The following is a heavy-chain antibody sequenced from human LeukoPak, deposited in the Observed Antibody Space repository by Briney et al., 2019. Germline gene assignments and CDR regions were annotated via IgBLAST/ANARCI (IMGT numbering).Heavy chain of an antibody. CDR3: ARDEVRSSLTTFDY. J-gene: IGHJ4*02. D-gene: IGHD1-1*01. Sequence: SETLSLTCTVSGGSISSSSYYWGWIRQPPGKGLEWIGSIYYSGSTYYNPSLKSRVTISVDTSKNQFSLKLSSVTAADTAVYYCARDEVRSSLTTFDYWGQGTLVTVSS. V-gene: IGHV4-39*07. CDR1: GGSISSSSYY. CDR2: IYYSGST.